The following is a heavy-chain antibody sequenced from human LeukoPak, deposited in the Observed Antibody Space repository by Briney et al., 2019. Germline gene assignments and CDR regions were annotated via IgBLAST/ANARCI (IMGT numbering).Heavy chain of an antibody. CDR2: IYYSGST. V-gene: IGHV4-39*01. D-gene: IGHD3-22*01. J-gene: IGHJ4*02. Sequence: SETLSLTCTVPGGSISSSSYYWGWIRQPPGKGLEWIGSIYYSGSTYYNPSLKSRVTISVDTSKNQFSLKLSSVTAADTAVYYCARQGVVITYGVDYWGQGTLVTVSS. CDR1: GGSISSSSYY. CDR3: ARQGVVITYGVDY.